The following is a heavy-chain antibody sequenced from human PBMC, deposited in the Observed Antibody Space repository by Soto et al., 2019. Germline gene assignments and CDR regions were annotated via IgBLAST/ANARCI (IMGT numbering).Heavy chain of an antibody. V-gene: IGHV3-7*01. CDR2: ISPDGSQK. CDR1: GFTYTNYW. CDR3: SRSLDS. Sequence: HPGGSLRLSCAASGFTYTNYWMDWARQVPGKGLEWVANISPDGSQKQYVDSVKGRFTISRDNAKNSLYLQMNRLTAEDSALYYCSRSLDSWGQGTRVTVSS. J-gene: IGHJ4*02.